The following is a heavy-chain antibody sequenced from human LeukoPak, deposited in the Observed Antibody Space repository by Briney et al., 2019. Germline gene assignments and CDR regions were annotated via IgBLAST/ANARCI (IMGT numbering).Heavy chain of an antibody. V-gene: IGHV4-59*01. CDR3: ARGGRYYDSSGYLDY. D-gene: IGHD3-22*01. J-gene: IGHJ4*02. CDR1: GGSISSYY. Sequence: SETLSLTCTVSGGSISSYYWSWIRQPPGKGLEWIGYVYYTGSTNYNPSLKSRVTISVDTSKNQFSLQLSSVTAADTAVYYCARGGRYYDSSGYLDYWGQGTLVTVSS. CDR2: VYYTGST.